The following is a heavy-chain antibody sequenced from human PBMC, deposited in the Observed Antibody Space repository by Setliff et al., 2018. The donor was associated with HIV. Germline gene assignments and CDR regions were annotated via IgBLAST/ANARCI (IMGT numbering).Heavy chain of an antibody. J-gene: IGHJ6*02. CDR3: AREDYYYYGMDV. CDR1: GGSISSGSYY. Sequence: NPSETLSLTCTVSGGSISSGSYYWNWIRQPAGKGLEWIGRIYTSGSTNHNPSLKSRVTISVDTSKNQFSLKLSSVTAADTAVYYCAREDYYYYGMDVWGQGTTVTVSS. V-gene: IGHV4-61*02. CDR2: IYTSGST.